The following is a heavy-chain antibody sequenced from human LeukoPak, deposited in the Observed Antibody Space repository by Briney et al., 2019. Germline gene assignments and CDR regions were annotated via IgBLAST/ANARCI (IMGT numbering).Heavy chain of an antibody. CDR3: ARDLRTYSSSWYSLFDY. D-gene: IGHD6-13*01. CDR2: ISYDGSNK. V-gene: IGHV3-30*03. Sequence: GGSLRLSCAASGFTFSNAWMSWVRQAPGKGLEWVAVISYDGSNKYYADSVKGRFTISRDNSKNTLYLQMNSLRAEDTAVYYCARDLRTYSSSWYSLFDYWGQGTLVTVSS. CDR1: GFTFSNAW. J-gene: IGHJ4*02.